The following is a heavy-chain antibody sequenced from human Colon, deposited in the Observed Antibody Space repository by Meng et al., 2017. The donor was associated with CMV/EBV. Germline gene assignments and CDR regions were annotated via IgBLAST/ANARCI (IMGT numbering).Heavy chain of an antibody. D-gene: IGHD3-22*01. J-gene: IGHJ4*02. Sequence: SETLSLTCGVSGGSFSSGHWWSWVRQPPGKGLEWMGEILHTGTTTYNPSLKSRVTFSLDESKNELSLKLTSVTAADTAVYYCARNGYYSLESWRQGTLVTVSS. V-gene: IGHV4-4*02. CDR3: ARNGYYSLES. CDR1: GGSFSSGHW. CDR2: ILHTGTT.